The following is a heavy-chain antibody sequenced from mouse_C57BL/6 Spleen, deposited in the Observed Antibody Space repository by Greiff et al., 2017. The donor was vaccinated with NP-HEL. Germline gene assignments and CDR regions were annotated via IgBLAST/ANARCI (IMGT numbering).Heavy chain of an antibody. CDR2: ISYDGSN. J-gene: IGHJ1*03. CDR3: ARVGYYGSSFYWYFDV. V-gene: IGHV3-6*01. CDR1: GYSITSGYY. D-gene: IGHD1-1*01. Sequence: EVQLQESGPGLVKPSQSLSLTCSVTGYSITSGYYWNWIRQFPGNKLEWMGYISYDGSNNYNPSLKNRISITRDTSKNQFFLKLNSVTTEDTATYYCARVGYYGSSFYWYFDVWGTGTTVTVSS.